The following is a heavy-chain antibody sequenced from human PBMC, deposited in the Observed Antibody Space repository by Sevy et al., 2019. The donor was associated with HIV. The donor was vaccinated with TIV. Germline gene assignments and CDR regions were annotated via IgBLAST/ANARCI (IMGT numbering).Heavy chain of an antibody. Sequence: GGSLRLSCAASGLAFRNYAMTWVRQTPGKGLEWVSTISNSGAATGYADSVKGRFTISRDNSKDTLYLEMNNLRAEDTAVYFCASVKGNVVIIEATPEDPYFDYWGQGTLVTVSS. J-gene: IGHJ4*02. CDR2: ISNSGAAT. V-gene: IGHV3-23*01. D-gene: IGHD2-15*01. CDR1: GLAFRNYA. CDR3: ASVKGNVVIIEATPEDPYFDY.